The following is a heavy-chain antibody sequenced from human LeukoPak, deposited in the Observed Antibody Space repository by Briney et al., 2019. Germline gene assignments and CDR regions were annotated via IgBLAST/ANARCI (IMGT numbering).Heavy chain of an antibody. J-gene: IGHJ4*02. CDR3: ARGGPGWYFDY. V-gene: IGHV4-31*03. CDR2: IYYSGST. D-gene: IGHD3-9*01. CDR1: GVSISSGGYY. Sequence: PSQTLSLTCTVSGVSISSGGYYWSWIRQHPGKGLEWIGYIYYSGSTYYNPSLKSRVTISVDTSKNQFSLKLSSVTAADTAVYYCARGGPGWYFDYWGQGTLVTVSS.